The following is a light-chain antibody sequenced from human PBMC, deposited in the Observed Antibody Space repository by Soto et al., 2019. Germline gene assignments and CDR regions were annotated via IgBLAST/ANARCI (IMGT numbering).Light chain of an antibody. CDR2: GAS. Sequence: EIVMTQSPATLSVSPGERATLSCRASQSVSANLAWYQQKPGQPPRLLIYGASTMATGIPARFSGSGSGTEFTLTISGLQSEDFAVYYCQQYDNWPTSGPGTKVDLK. CDR1: QSVSAN. J-gene: IGKJ3*01. CDR3: QQYDNWPT. V-gene: IGKV3-15*01.